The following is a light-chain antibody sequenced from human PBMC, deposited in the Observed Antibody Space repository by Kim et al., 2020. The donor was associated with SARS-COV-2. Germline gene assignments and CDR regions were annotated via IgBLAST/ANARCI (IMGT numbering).Light chain of an antibody. V-gene: IGKV3-20*01. Sequence: PPGETATLSCRAGQSVSSSYLAWYQQKPGQAPRLLIYGASSRATRIPDRFSGSGSGTDFTLTISRLEPEDFAVYYCQQYGSSPKTFGQGTKVDIK. J-gene: IGKJ1*01. CDR2: GAS. CDR3: QQYGSSPKT. CDR1: QSVSSSY.